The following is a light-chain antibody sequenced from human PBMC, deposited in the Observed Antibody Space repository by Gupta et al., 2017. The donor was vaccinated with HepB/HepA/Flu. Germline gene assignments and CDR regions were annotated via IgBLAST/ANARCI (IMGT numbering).Light chain of an antibody. CDR2: AAS. Sequence: DIVLTQSPGTLPLYPGERATLSCRASQSVSSSQLVWYQQKPGQAPRLLIYAASSRAAGIPDRFSGSGSGTDFTLTISRLEPEDFAVYYCQLYGSSLVTFGQGTRLEIK. CDR3: QLYGSSLVT. J-gene: IGKJ5*01. CDR1: QSVSSSQ. V-gene: IGKV3-20*01.